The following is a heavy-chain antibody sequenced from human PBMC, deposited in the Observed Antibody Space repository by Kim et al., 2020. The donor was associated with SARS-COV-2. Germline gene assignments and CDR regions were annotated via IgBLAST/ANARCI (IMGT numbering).Heavy chain of an antibody. V-gene: IGHV4-31*03. J-gene: IGHJ3*02. D-gene: IGHD3-3*01. CDR3: ARATSHYDFWSGNNHDAFDI. CDR2: IYYSGST. Sequence: SETLSLTCTVSGGSISSGGYYWSWIRQHPGKGLEWIGYIYYSGSTYYNPSLKSRVTISVDTSKNQFSLKLSSVTAADTAVYYCARATSHYDFWSGNNHDAFDIWGQGTMVTVSS. CDR1: GGSISSGGYY.